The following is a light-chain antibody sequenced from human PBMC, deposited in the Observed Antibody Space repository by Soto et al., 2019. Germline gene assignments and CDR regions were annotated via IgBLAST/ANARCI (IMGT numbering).Light chain of an antibody. J-gene: IGKJ1*01. Sequence: VMTQSPCTLSVSPGARFTLSCRASQSVSSNLAWYQQRPGQAPRLLIYSVSSRDTDIPARFSGGGSGTEFNLTINSLQTEDFGVYYCQQYNVWPQTFGQGTKVDIK. CDR2: SVS. V-gene: IGKV3-15*01. CDR3: QQYNVWPQT. CDR1: QSVSSN.